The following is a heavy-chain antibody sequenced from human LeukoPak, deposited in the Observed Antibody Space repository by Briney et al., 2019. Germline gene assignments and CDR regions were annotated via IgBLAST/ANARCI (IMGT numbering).Heavy chain of an antibody. V-gene: IGHV3-23*01. CDR2: ISGSGGST. Sequence: GGSLRLSCAASGFTFSSYAMSWVRQAPGKGLEWVSVISGSGGSTYYADSVKGRFTISRDNSKNTLYLQMNSLRAEDTDTAVYYCAKDMGNRTPGSFDYWGQGTLVTVSS. CDR1: GFTFSSYA. D-gene: IGHD1-14*01. J-gene: IGHJ4*02. CDR3: AKDMGNRTPGSFDY.